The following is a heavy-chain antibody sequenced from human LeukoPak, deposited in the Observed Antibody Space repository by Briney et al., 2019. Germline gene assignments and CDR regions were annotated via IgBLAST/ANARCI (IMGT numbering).Heavy chain of an antibody. D-gene: IGHD5-18*01. CDR2: IYYSGST. CDR3: ARGLGYSYGPRLDV. CDR1: GGSISSSSYY. J-gene: IGHJ6*04. Sequence: PSETLSLTCTVPGGSISSSSYYWGWIRQPPGKGLEWIGSIYYSGSTYYNPSLKSRVTISVDTSKNQFSLKLSSVTAADTAVYYCARGLGYSYGPRLDVWGKGTTVTVSS. V-gene: IGHV4-39*01.